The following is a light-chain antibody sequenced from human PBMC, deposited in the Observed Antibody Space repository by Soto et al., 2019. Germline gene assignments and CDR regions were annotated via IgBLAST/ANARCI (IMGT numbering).Light chain of an antibody. Sequence: QSALTQPPSASGSPGQSVTISCTGTSSDVGGYNYVSWYQQHPGKAPKLIIYXXTKRPSXXPDXFSGSKSDNTASLTVSGLQAEDEADYYCSSFGGGNSLLFGGGTKLTVL. CDR3: SSFGGGNSLL. J-gene: IGLJ3*02. V-gene: IGLV2-8*01. CDR1: SSDVGGYNY. CDR2: XXT.